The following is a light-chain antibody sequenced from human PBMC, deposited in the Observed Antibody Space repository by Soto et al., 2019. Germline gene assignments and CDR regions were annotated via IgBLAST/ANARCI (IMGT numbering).Light chain of an antibody. CDR3: QQYNSYWT. V-gene: IGKV1-5*03. J-gene: IGKJ1*01. CDR1: QSISSW. CDR2: KAS. Sequence: DIQMTQSPSTLPASVGDRVTITCRASQSISSWLAWYQQKPGKAPKLLIYKASSLESGVPSRFSGSGSGTEFPLTISSLQPDDFATYYCQQYNSYWTFGQGTKVEIK.